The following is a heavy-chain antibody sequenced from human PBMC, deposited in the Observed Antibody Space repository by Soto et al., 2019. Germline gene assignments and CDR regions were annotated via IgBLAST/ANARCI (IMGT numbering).Heavy chain of an antibody. CDR3: AREGAAVGFDP. CDR2: IYYSGST. V-gene: IGHV4-59*01. CDR1: GGSISSYY. J-gene: IGHJ5*02. D-gene: IGHD6-13*01. Sequence: QVQLQESGPGLVKPSETLSLTCTVSGGSISSYYWSWIRQPPGKGLEWIGYIYYSGSTNYNPSLKSRVTISVDTSKNQFSLKLSSVTAADTAVYYCAREGAAVGFDPWGQGTLVTVSS.